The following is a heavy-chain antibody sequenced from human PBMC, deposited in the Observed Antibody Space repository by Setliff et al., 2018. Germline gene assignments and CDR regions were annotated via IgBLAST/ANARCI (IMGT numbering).Heavy chain of an antibody. CDR3: AKAASPLFAINGVEYYFDS. J-gene: IGHJ4*02. CDR2: IRFDGSNK. Sequence: GGSLRLSCAASGFHFNSYGMHWVRQAPGKGLEWVAFIRFDGSNKNYEDSVKGRFTISRDNSKSTLYLQMNSLRAEDTAVYFCAKAASPLFAINGVEYYFDSWGQGNLVTVSS. D-gene: IGHD3-3*01. V-gene: IGHV3-30*02. CDR1: GFHFNSYG.